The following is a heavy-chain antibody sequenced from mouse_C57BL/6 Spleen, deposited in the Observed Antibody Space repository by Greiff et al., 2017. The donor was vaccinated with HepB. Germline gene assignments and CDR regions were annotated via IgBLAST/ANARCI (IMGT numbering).Heavy chain of an antibody. CDR1: GYTFTDYY. V-gene: IGHV1-19*01. CDR3: AREGLRRSYAMDY. CDR2: INPYNGGT. J-gene: IGHJ4*01. Sequence: VQLQQSGPVLVKPGASVKMSCKASGYTFTDYYMNWVKQSHGKSLEWIGVINPYNGGTSYNQKFKGKATLTVDKSSSTAYMELNSLTSEDSAVYYCAREGLRRSYAMDYWGQGTSVTVSS. D-gene: IGHD2-4*01.